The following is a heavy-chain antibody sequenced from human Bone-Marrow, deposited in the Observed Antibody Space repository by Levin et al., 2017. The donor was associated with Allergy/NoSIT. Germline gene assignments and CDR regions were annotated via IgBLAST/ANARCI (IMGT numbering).Heavy chain of an antibody. CDR1: GFSLSSNGVG. CDR3: AHHKFWFGEFPFDF. J-gene: IGHJ4*02. CDR2: IYWDDDK. Sequence: SGPTLVKPTQTLTLTCTFSGFSLSSNGVGVGWIRQAPGKALEWLALIYWDDDKRYSTSLKSRLNITKDTSKNQVVLTMTNMAPVDTGTYYCAHHKFWFGEFPFDFWGRGSLVTVSS. D-gene: IGHD3-10*01. V-gene: IGHV2-5*02.